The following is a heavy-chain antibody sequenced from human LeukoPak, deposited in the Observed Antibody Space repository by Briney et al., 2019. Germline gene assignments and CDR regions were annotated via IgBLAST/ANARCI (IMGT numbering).Heavy chain of an antibody. J-gene: IGHJ3*02. CDR3: ARDVEGGTFDT. V-gene: IGHV3-7*03. D-gene: IGHD3-16*01. Sequence: GGSLRLSCAASGFTSSQYAMHWVRQAPGKGLEWVANIDQSGGRNNYVDSVKGRFTISRDNAKNSLFLEMSSLRADDTAVYFCARDVEGGTFDTWGQGTTVTVSS. CDR1: GFTSSQYA. CDR2: IDQSGGRN.